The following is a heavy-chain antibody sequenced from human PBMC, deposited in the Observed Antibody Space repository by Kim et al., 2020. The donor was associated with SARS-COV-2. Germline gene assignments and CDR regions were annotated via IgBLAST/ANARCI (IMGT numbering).Heavy chain of an antibody. J-gene: IGHJ4*02. CDR3: ARGHAIFGGVDFDY. Sequence: SETLSLTCTVSGGSISSGSYYWSWIRQPAGKGLEWIGRIYTSGSTNYNPSLKSRVTISVDTSKNQFSLKLSSVTAADTAVYYCARGHAIFGGVDFDYWGQGTLVTVSS. D-gene: IGHD3-3*01. V-gene: IGHV4-61*02. CDR1: GGSISSGSYY. CDR2: IYTSGST.